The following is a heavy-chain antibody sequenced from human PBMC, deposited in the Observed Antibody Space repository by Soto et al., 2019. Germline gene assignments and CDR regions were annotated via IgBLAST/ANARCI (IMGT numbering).Heavy chain of an antibody. CDR2: MNSDGSII. Sequence: EVQLVESGGGLVQPGGSLRVSCAVAGYTFGNHWMHWVRQAPGKGLEWVSRMNSDGSIINYADSVKGRFTVSRDNAKNTLYLQMNSLIVEDTAVYYWATAEVDYWGPGTLVTVSS. J-gene: IGHJ4*02. CDR3: ATAEVDY. V-gene: IGHV3-74*01. CDR1: GYTFGNHW.